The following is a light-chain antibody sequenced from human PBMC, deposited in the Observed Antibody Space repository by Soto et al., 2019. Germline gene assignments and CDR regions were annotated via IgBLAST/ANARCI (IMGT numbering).Light chain of an antibody. Sequence: DIQMTQSPSTLSASVGDRVTITCRASQSISNWLAWYQQKPGKAPKGLISKASTLESGAPSRFSGSGSGTEFPLTSSSLQPDHFATYYCQQYYSYPWTFGQGTRVESK. CDR2: KAS. CDR1: QSISNW. CDR3: QQYYSYPWT. J-gene: IGKJ1*01. V-gene: IGKV1-5*03.